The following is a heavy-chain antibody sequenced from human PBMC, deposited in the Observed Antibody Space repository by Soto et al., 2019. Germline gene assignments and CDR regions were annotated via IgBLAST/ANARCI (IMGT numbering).Heavy chain of an antibody. D-gene: IGHD6-13*01. CDR1: GASISSRSSY. Sequence: SEILSLTCIVSGASISSRSSYWGWIRQPPGKGLEWVGTFYSGSTYNNPSLKSRVTISVDTSKNQFSLKLSSVAAEDTAIYYCATTRGIAVGGSFDHWGQGTLVTVSS. V-gene: IGHV4-39*01. CDR2: FYSGST. CDR3: ATTRGIAVGGSFDH. J-gene: IGHJ5*02.